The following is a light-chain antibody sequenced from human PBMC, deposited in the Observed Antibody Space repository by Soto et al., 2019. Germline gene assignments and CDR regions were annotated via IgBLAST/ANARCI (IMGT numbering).Light chain of an antibody. CDR2: DVT. J-gene: IGLJ1*01. V-gene: IGLV2-14*03. CDR3: SSPRSSSFYV. Sequence: QSALTQPASVFGSPGQSITISCTGTSSDIGSYNYVSWYQQHPGQAPKLMIYDVTNRPSGVSNRFSGSKSGNTASLTISGLQAEDEADYYCSSPRSSSFYVFGTGTKLTVL. CDR1: SSDIGSYNY.